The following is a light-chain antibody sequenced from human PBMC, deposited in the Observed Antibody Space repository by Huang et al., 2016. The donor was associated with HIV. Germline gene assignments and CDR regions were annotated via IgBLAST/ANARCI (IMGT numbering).Light chain of an antibody. V-gene: IGKV1-39*01. CDR2: AVS. CDR1: QSIRST. CDR3: QQTYSTLRA. J-gene: IGKJ2*01. Sequence: DIQLTQSPSSLSASVGDRVTITCRASQSIRSTLNWYQQKPGKAPKLLIYAVSILQSGVPSRFSGSGSGTDFTLTISRLQPEDFATYYCQQTYSTLRAFGQGTKLEVK.